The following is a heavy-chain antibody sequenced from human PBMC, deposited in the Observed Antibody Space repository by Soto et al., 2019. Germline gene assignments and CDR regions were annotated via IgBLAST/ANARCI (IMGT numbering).Heavy chain of an antibody. J-gene: IGHJ4*02. V-gene: IGHV4-34*01. CDR1: GGSFSGYY. Sequence: SETLFLTCAVYGGSFSGYYWSWIRQPPGKGLEWIGKINHSGSTNYNPSLKSRVTISVDTSKNQFSLKLSSVTAADTAVYYCARGRHYYDSSGYLPPFDYWGQGTLVTVSS. D-gene: IGHD3-22*01. CDR2: INHSGST. CDR3: ARGRHYYDSSGYLPPFDY.